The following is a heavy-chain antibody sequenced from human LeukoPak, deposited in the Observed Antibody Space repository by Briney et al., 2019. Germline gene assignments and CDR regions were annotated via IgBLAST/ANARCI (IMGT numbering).Heavy chain of an antibody. CDR1: GFSVSNYY. CDR3: ARDRGPHGSSTNSGAFDI. J-gene: IGHJ3*02. D-gene: IGHD1-26*01. Sequence: GGSLRLSCAASGFSVSNYYMTWIRQPPGKGLEWVSYIAWSNTVFYADSVAGRFTISRDNAENSLYLQLNSLRVEDTAIYYCARDRGPHGSSTNSGAFDIWGQGTVVNVSS. CDR2: IAWSNTV. V-gene: IGHV3-69-1*02.